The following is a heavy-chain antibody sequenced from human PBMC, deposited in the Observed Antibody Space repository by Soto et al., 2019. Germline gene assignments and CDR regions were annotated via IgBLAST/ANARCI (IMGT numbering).Heavy chain of an antibody. CDR3: AKDFTHPFDY. J-gene: IGHJ4*02. CDR2: IKQGGTET. CDR1: GLTFRNHA. V-gene: IGHV3-7*03. Sequence: GGSLRLSCTASGLTFRNHAMHWVRQAPGKGLEWVANIKQGGTETYYADSVKGRFTISRDNSKNTLHLQMNSLRADDTAVYYCAKDFTHPFDYWGQGTVVTVSS.